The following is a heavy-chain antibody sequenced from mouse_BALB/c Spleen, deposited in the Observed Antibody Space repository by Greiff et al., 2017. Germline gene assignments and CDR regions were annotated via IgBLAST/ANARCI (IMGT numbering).Heavy chain of an antibody. CDR1: GFTFTDYY. J-gene: IGHJ4*01. V-gene: IGHV7-3*02. D-gene: IGHD2-3*01. CDR3: ARDPDGSYAMDY. CDR2: IRNKGNGYTT. Sequence: EVMLVESGGGLVQPGGSLRLSCATSGFTFTDYYMSWVRQPPGKALEWLGFIRNKGNGYTTEYSASVKGRVTISRDNSQSILYLQMNTLRAEDSATYYCARDPDGSYAMDYWGQGTSVTVSS.